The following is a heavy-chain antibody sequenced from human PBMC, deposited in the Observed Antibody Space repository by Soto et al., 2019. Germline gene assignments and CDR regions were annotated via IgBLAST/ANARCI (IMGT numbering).Heavy chain of an antibody. CDR3: ARVVTILGVVNAFDY. CDR2: IYYSGST. D-gene: IGHD3-3*01. CDR1: GGSISGYY. J-gene: IGHJ4*02. Sequence: QVQLQESGPGLVKPSETLSLTCTVSGGSISGYYWSWIRQPPGKGLEWIGYIYYSGSTNYHPSLKSRVTISIDTSKNQFSLKLSSVTAADTAVYYCARVVTILGVVNAFDYWGQGTLVTVSS. V-gene: IGHV4-59*01.